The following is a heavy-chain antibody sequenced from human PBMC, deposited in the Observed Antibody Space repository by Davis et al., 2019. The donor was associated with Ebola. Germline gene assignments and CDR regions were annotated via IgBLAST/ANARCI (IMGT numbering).Heavy chain of an antibody. Sequence: GESLKISCTTSGLIFTNYDMHWVRQAPGKGLEWVAFIRYDGRSKYYADSVKGRFTISRDSSKNTLYLQMNSLRPEDTAVYYCARGPYYYDSSGYLIGSYGMDVWGKGTTVTVSS. CDR2: IRYDGRSK. CDR3: ARGPYYYDSSGYLIGSYGMDV. V-gene: IGHV3-30*02. J-gene: IGHJ6*04. D-gene: IGHD3-22*01. CDR1: GLIFTNYD.